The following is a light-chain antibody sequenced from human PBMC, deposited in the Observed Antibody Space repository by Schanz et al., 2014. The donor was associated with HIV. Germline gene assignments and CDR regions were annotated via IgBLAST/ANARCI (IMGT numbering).Light chain of an antibody. J-gene: IGKJ2*01. V-gene: IGKV3-20*01. CDR1: QSVTSGY. Sequence: EVILTQSPGTLSLSPGERATLSCRASQSVTSGYLAWYQQRPGRAPRLLIYGTSNRATGIPDRFSGSGSETDFTLTISGLEPEDFAVYYCQHFGSSPYTFGQGTKLEIK. CDR3: QHFGSSPYT. CDR2: GTS.